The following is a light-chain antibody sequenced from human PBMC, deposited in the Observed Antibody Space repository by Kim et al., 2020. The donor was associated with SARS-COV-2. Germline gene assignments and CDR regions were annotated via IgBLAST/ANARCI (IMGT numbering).Light chain of an antibody. J-gene: IGKJ4*01. Sequence: DIQMTQSPSSLSASVGDRVTITCQASQDITNSLNWYQHKAGKAPKLLIYAASTLQSGVPSRFSGSGSGTDFTLTITSLQPEDFATYYCQQSQTAPLLTFGGGTKVDIK. CDR3: QQSQTAPLLT. CDR1: QDITNS. V-gene: IGKV1-39*01. CDR2: AAS.